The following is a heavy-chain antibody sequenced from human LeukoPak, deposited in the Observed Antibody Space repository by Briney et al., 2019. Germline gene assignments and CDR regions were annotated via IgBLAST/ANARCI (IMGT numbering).Heavy chain of an antibody. V-gene: IGHV1-69*06. CDR3: AMGVGAPEDLAVAADPYYFDY. CDR2: IIPIFGTA. J-gene: IGHJ4*02. CDR1: GGTFSSYV. D-gene: IGHD6-19*01. Sequence: SVKVSCKASGGTFSSYVINWVRQAPGQGLEWMGGIIPIFGTANYAQKFQGRVTITADKSTSTAYMELSSLRPEDTAVYYCAMGVGAPEDLAVAADPYYFDYWGQGTLVTVSS.